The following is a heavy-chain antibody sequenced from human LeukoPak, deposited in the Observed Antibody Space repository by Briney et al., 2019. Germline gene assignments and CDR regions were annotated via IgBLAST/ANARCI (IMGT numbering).Heavy chain of an antibody. J-gene: IGHJ5*02. Sequence: SETLSLTCTVSGVSISSHYWSWIRQPPGKGLEGLGYIYYSGSTNYNPSLKSRVTISVDTSKNQFSLKLSSVTAADTAVYYCARDVDYYDILTGYPTNWFDPWGQGTLVTVSS. CDR3: ARDVDYYDILTGYPTNWFDP. D-gene: IGHD3-9*01. CDR2: IYYSGST. V-gene: IGHV4-59*11. CDR1: GVSISSHY.